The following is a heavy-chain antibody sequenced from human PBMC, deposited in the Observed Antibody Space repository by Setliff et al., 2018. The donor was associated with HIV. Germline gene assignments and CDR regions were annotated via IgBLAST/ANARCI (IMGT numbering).Heavy chain of an antibody. D-gene: IGHD2-15*01. CDR1: GGSITSDGYF. Sequence: SETLSLTCTVSGGSITSDGYFWTWNRQHPGKGLEWIGYMSFSGSTYYNPSLKSRVTISGDTSKNQFSLKLSSVTAADTAVYYCARSPMDPPPYWWFDPWGQGTLVTVSS. CDR3: ARSPMDPPPYWWFDP. CDR2: MSFSGST. J-gene: IGHJ5*02. V-gene: IGHV4-31*03.